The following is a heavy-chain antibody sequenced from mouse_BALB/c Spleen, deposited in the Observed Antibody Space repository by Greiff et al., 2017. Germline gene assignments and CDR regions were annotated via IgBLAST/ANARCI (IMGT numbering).Heavy chain of an antibody. CDR3: ARSYDYDRFAY. CDR1: GYSFTSYW. J-gene: IGHJ3*01. D-gene: IGHD2-4*01. Sequence: VQLQQSGPQLVRPGASVKISCKASGYSFTSYWMHWVKQRPGQGLEWIGMIDPSDSETRLNQKFKDKATLTVDKSSSTAYMQLSSPTSEDSAVYYCARSYDYDRFAYWGQGTLVTVSA. V-gene: IGHV1S127*01. CDR2: IDPSDSET.